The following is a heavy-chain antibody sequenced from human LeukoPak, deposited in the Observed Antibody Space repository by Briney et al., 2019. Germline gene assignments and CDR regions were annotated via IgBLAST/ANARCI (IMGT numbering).Heavy chain of an antibody. CDR2: IYHSGST. D-gene: IGHD2-21*02. V-gene: IGHV4-4*02. J-gene: IGHJ4*02. CDR1: GGSISSSNW. Sequence: SETLSLTCAVSGGSISSSNWWSWVRQPPGKGLEWIREIYHSGSTNYNPSLKSRVTISVDKSKNQFSLKLSSVTAADTAVYYCARLHCGGDCYSPIWDYWGQGTLVTVSS. CDR3: ARLHCGGDCYSPIWDY.